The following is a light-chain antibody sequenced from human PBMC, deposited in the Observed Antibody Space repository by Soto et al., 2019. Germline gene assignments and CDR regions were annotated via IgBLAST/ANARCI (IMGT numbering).Light chain of an antibody. V-gene: IGKV3-15*01. Sequence: EIVMTQSPATLSVSPGERATLSCRASQSVSSNLAWYQQKPGRAPRLLIYGASTRATGMPARFSGSGSGTEFTLTISSPQSEDFAVYYCQQYNNWPPITFGQGTKVDIK. CDR3: QQYNNWPPIT. J-gene: IGKJ1*01. CDR2: GAS. CDR1: QSVSSN.